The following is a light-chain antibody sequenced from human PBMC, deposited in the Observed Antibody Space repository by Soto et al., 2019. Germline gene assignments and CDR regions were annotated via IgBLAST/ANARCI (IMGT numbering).Light chain of an antibody. Sequence: QSVLTQPASVSGSPGQSITISCIGTSSDVGSYNLVSWYQQHPGKAPKVLIYEVSERPSGVPDRFSGSKSGTSASLAISGLQSEDEATYYCATWDDGLSGWLFGGGTKLTVL. CDR1: SSDVGSYNL. J-gene: IGLJ3*02. CDR3: ATWDDGLSGWL. V-gene: IGLV2-14*02. CDR2: EVS.